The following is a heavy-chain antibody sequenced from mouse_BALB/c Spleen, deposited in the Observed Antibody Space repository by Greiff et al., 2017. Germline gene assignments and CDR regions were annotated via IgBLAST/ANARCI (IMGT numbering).Heavy chain of an antibody. CDR3: ARHRDGNYVFDY. Sequence: EVNVVESGGDLVKPGGSLKLSCAASGFTFSSYGMSWVRQTPDKRLEWVATISSGGSYTYYPDSVKGRFTISRDNAKNTLYLQMSSLKSEDTAMYYCARHRDGNYVFDYRGQGTTLTVSS. D-gene: IGHD2-1*01. J-gene: IGHJ2*01. CDR2: ISSGGSYT. V-gene: IGHV5-6*01. CDR1: GFTFSSYG.